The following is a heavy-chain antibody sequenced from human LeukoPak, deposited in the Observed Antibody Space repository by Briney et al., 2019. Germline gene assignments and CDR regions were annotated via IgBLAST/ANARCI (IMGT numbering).Heavy chain of an antibody. V-gene: IGHV4-34*01. Sequence: SETLSLTCAVYGGSFSGYYWSWILQPPGKGLEWIGEINHSGSTNYNPSLKSRVTISVDTSKNQFSLKLSSVTAADTAVYYCARGRIAARSFVDYWGQGTLVTVSS. D-gene: IGHD6-6*01. CDR3: ARGRIAARSFVDY. CDR1: GGSFSGYY. J-gene: IGHJ4*02. CDR2: INHSGST.